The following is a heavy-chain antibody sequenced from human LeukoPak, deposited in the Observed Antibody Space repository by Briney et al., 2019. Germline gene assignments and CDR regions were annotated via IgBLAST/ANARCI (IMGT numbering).Heavy chain of an antibody. CDR3: ARRVVNNRNWYFNL. J-gene: IGHJ2*01. V-gene: IGHV5-51*01. CDR2: IYPGDSNT. Sequence: KIGESLQISCQGSGFRFTNYWIGWVRQMPGKGLEWMGIIYPGDSNTRYSPSFQGQVTISVDKSINTAYVQWSSLKASDTAMYYCARRVVNNRNWYFNLWGRGTLVTVSS. CDR1: GFRFTNYW. D-gene: IGHD4-23*01.